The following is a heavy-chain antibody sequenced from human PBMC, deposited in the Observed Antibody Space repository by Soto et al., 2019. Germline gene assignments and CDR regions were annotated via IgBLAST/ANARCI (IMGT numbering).Heavy chain of an antibody. CDR2: ISSSSSYT. CDR1: GFTFSDYY. D-gene: IGHD3-22*01. Sequence: SLRLSCAASGFTFSDYYMSWIRQAPGKGLEWVSYISSSSSYTNYADSVKGRFTISRDNAKNSLYLQMNSLRAEDTAVYYCAREKYYYDSSGYNEYNSFDPWGQGTLVIVSS. J-gene: IGHJ5*02. V-gene: IGHV3-11*06. CDR3: AREKYYYDSSGYNEYNSFDP.